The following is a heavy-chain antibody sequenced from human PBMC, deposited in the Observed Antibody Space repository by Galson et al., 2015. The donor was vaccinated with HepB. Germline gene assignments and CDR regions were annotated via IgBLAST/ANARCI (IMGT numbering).Heavy chain of an antibody. Sequence: TLSLTCTVSGDSISNSNYYWAWIRQPPGKGLEWIATIYHRGNTYYNPSLQHRVTISIDTSRNEFYLKVNSVTAADTALYYCARDRYSHNLDAEYWGQGTLVTVSS. CDR3: ARDRYSHNLDAEY. CDR1: GDSISNSNYY. D-gene: IGHD3/OR15-3a*01. V-gene: IGHV4-39*02. CDR2: IYHRGNT. J-gene: IGHJ4*02.